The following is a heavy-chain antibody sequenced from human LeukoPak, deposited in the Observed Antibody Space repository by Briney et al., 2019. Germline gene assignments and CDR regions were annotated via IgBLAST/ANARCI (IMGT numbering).Heavy chain of an antibody. Sequence: GGSLRLSCAASGFTFSSYAMSWVRQAPGKGLEWVSAISGSGGSTYYADSVKGRFTISRDNSKNTLYLQMNSLRAEDTAVYYCATTSIYDSSGYYYSIVDAFDIWGQGTMVTVSS. CDR1: GFTFSSYA. J-gene: IGHJ3*02. CDR2: ISGSGGST. V-gene: IGHV3-23*01. CDR3: ATTSIYDSSGYYYSIVDAFDI. D-gene: IGHD3-22*01.